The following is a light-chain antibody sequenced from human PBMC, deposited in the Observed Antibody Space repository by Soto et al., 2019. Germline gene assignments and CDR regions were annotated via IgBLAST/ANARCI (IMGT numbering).Light chain of an antibody. CDR1: QSIINTY. J-gene: IGKJ2*01. V-gene: IGKV3-20*01. Sequence: ESVLTQSPGSLSLSPGETATLSCRASQSIINTYLAWYQQKPGQAPRLLIYGASIRATGVPDRFSGSGSGTDITLTITRLEAEDFAVYYCQRYGTSPLMYTFGQGTKLGVK. CDR2: GAS. CDR3: QRYGTSPLMYT.